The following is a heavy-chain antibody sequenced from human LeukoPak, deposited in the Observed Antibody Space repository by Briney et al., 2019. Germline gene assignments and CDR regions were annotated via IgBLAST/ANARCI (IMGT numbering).Heavy chain of an antibody. J-gene: IGHJ4*02. D-gene: IGHD3-22*01. CDR2: INHSGST. V-gene: IGHV4-34*01. CDR1: GGSFSGYY. CDR3: ARTYYYDSSGYRSPPDY. Sequence: SETLSLTCAVYGGSFSGYYWSWIRQPPGKGLEWIGEINHSGSTNYNPSLKSRVTISVDTSKNQLSLKVSSVTAADTAVYYCARTYYYDSSGYRSPPDYWGQGTLVTVSS.